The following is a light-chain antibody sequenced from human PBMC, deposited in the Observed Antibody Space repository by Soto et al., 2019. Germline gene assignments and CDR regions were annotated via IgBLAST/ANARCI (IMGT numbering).Light chain of an antibody. CDR3: SSYTRTNPLR. Sequence: QSNPTQPASVSSTPGRSIPIACTGTSSDIGGYNYVSWLQEYPGKAPKVMIYEVTNRPSGVSKRFSGSKSGNTASLTISGLQAEDEAAYYCSSYTRTNPLRFGGGTK. V-gene: IGLV2-14*01. CDR2: EVT. J-gene: IGLJ2*01. CDR1: SSDIGGYNY.